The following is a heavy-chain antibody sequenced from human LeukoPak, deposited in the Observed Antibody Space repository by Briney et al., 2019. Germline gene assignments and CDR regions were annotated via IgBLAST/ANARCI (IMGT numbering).Heavy chain of an antibody. CDR3: AKDSPPDY. D-gene: IGHD1-14*01. CDR2: ISSDGSRV. J-gene: IGHJ4*02. CDR1: GFTFSDYW. V-gene: IGHV3-74*01. Sequence: GGSLRLSCAASGFTFSDYWMHWVRHAPGKGLVWVSRISSDGSRVTYADSVKGRFTISRDNAKNSLYLQMNSLRAEDTAVYYCAKDSPPDYWGEGTLVTVSS.